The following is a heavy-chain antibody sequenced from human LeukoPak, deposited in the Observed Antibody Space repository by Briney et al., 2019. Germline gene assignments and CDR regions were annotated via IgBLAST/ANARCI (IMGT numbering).Heavy chain of an antibody. V-gene: IGHV4-34*01. CDR3: ARGQLDVSNYYGSGSFRRYFDY. CDR1: GGSFSGYY. CDR2: INHSGSA. D-gene: IGHD3-10*01. J-gene: IGHJ4*02. Sequence: SETLSLTCAVYGGSFSGYYWSWIRQPPGKGLEWIGEINHSGSANYNPSLKSRVTISVDTSKNQFSLKLSSVTAADTAVYYCARGQLDVSNYYGSGSFRRYFDYWGQGTLVTVSS.